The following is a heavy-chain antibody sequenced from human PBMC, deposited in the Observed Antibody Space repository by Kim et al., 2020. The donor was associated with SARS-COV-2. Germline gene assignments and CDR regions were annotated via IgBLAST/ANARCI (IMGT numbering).Heavy chain of an antibody. CDR1: GLTFGNYA. J-gene: IGHJ4*01. D-gene: IGHD3-10*01. Sequence: GGSLRLSCTASGLTFGNYAMIWVRQAPGKGLEWVSIISNTGRAIDYPDSVKGRFIISRDNSKNTLYLQMNNLRAEDTAMYYCAKGREFHYYGLGSAFD. CDR2: ISNTGRAI. CDR3: AKGREFHYYGLGSAFD. V-gene: IGHV3-23*01.